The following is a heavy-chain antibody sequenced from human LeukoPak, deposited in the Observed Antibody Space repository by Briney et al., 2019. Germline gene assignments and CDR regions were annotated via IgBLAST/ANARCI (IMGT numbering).Heavy chain of an antibody. J-gene: IGHJ4*02. Sequence: SETLSLTCTVSGGSISSSSYYCGWIRQPPGKGLEWIGSIYYSGSTYYNPSLKSRVTISVDTSKNQFSLKLSSVTAADTAVYYCARTMEPYQDFDYWGQGTLVTVSS. CDR2: IYYSGST. D-gene: IGHD3-10*01. CDR1: GGSISSSSYY. CDR3: ARTMEPYQDFDY. V-gene: IGHV4-39*07.